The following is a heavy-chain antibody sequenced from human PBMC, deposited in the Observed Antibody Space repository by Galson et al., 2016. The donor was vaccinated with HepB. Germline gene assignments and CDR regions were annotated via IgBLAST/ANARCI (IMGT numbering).Heavy chain of an antibody. CDR3: AKDSEVTTYGVVNQPYYFDY. Sequence: SLRLSCAASGFPFSDYTLNWVRQAPGKGLEWVSGISGSGGSTFYAHSLQGRFTISRDNSKNTLYLQMDILRADDTAVYYCAKDSEVTTYGVVNQPYYFDYWGQGTQVTVSS. CDR2: ISGSGGST. CDR1: GFPFSDYT. V-gene: IGHV3-23*01. J-gene: IGHJ4*02. D-gene: IGHD3-3*01.